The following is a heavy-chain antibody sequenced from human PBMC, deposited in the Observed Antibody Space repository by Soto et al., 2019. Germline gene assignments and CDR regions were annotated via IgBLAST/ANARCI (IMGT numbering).Heavy chain of an antibody. V-gene: IGHV3-7*03. CDR2: IKQDGSEK. CDR1: GFTFSSYW. D-gene: IGHD2-8*01. J-gene: IGHJ4*02. Sequence: EVQLVESGGGLVQPGGSLRLSCAASGFTFSSYWMSWVRQAPGKGLEWVANIKQDGSEKYYVDSVKGRFTISRDNAKNSLYLQMNSLRAEDTAVYYCARQGQDPFPDIVLMVYAIGGPLDYWGQGTLVTVSS. CDR3: ARQGQDPFPDIVLMVYAIGGPLDY.